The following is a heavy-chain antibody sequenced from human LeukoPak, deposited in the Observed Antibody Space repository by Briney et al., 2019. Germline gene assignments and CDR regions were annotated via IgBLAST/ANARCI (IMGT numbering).Heavy chain of an antibody. J-gene: IGHJ3*02. CDR3: ARAYYHDSSGSNIRVDAFDI. CDR2: IYTSGST. D-gene: IGHD3-22*01. Sequence: SETLSLTCTVSGGSISSYYWSWIRQPAGKGLEWIGRIYTSGSTNYNPSLKSRVTMSVDTSKNQFSLKLSSVTAADTAVYYCARAYYHDSSGSNIRVDAFDIWGQGTMVTVSS. CDR1: GGSISSYY. V-gene: IGHV4-4*07.